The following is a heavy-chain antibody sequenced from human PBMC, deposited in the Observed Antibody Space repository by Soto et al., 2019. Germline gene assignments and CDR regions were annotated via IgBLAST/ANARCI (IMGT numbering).Heavy chain of an antibody. CDR3: ARDTSPKGGEWLCSLDY. Sequence: QVQLVESGGGVVQPGRSLRLSCAASGFTFSSYAMHWVRQAPGKGLEWVAVISYDGSNKYYADSVKGRFTTSRDNSKNTLYLQMNSLRAEDTAVYYCARDTSPKGGEWLCSLDYWGQGTLVTVSS. CDR2: ISYDGSNK. CDR1: GFTFSSYA. J-gene: IGHJ4*02. V-gene: IGHV3-30-3*01. D-gene: IGHD6-19*01.